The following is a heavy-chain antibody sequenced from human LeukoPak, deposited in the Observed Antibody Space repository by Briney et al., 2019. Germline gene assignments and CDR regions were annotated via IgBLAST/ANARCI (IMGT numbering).Heavy chain of an antibody. CDR1: GFTFSSYS. Sequence: GGSLRLSCAASGFTFSSYSMNWVRQAPGKGLEWVSSISSRSSYIYYADSVKGRFTISRDNAKNSLYLQMNSLRAEDTAVYYCARRLDGYSYGYADYWGQGTLVTVSS. D-gene: IGHD5-18*01. V-gene: IGHV3-21*01. CDR3: ARRLDGYSYGYADY. J-gene: IGHJ4*02. CDR2: ISSRSSYI.